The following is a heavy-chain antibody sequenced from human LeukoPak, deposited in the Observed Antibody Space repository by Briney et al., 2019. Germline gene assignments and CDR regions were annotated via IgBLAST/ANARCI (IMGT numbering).Heavy chain of an antibody. V-gene: IGHV3-13*04. CDR3: AKEGGGGSYYFDY. Sequence: PGGSLRLSCAASGFTFSSYDVHWVRQATGKGLEWVSAIDTAGNTFYPGSVKGRFTISRDNSKNTLYLQMNSLRAEDAAVYYCAKEGGGGSYYFDYWGQGTLVTVSS. CDR2: IDTAGNT. CDR1: GFTFSSYD. J-gene: IGHJ4*02. D-gene: IGHD2-15*01.